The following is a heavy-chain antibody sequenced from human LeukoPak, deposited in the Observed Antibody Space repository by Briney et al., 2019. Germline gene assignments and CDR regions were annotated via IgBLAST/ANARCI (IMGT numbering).Heavy chain of an antibody. D-gene: IGHD6-19*01. CDR1: GFTFSDYY. CDR3: ARVLASGWYMSGVGY. V-gene: IGHV3-11*01. Sequence: KPGGSLRLSCAASGFTFSDYYMSWIRQAPGKGLEWVSYISSSGSTIYYADSVKGRFTISRDNAKNSLYLQINSLRAEDTAVYYCARVLASGWYMSGVGYWGQGTLVTVSS. CDR2: ISSSGSTI. J-gene: IGHJ4*02.